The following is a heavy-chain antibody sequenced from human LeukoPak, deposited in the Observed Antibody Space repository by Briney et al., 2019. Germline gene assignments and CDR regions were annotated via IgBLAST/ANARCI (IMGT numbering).Heavy chain of an antibody. CDR1: GFSLSNYG. V-gene: IGHV3-30*18. CDR2: ISYDGSNK. J-gene: IGHJ4*02. D-gene: IGHD3-22*01. CDR3: AKDGGTYYYDSSGYPDY. Sequence: GGSLRLSCTASGFSLSNYGIHWVRQAPGKGLEWVAVISYDGSNKYYADSVKGRFTISRDNSKNTLYLQMNSLRAEDTAVYYCAKDGGTYYYDSSGYPDYWGQGTLVTVSS.